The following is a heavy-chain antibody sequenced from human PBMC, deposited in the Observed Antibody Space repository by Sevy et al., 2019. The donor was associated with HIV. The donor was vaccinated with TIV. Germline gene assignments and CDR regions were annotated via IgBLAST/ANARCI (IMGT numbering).Heavy chain of an antibody. D-gene: IGHD3-22*01. Sequence: SETLSLTCTVSGGSISSSSYYWGWIRQPPGKGLEWIGSIYYSGSTYYNPSLKSRVTISVDTSKNHFSLKLSSVTAADTAVYYCARSTMIVVVITYYFDYWGQGTLVTVSS. J-gene: IGHJ4*02. CDR1: GGSISSSSYY. CDR3: ARSTMIVVVITYYFDY. CDR2: IYYSGST. V-gene: IGHV4-39*02.